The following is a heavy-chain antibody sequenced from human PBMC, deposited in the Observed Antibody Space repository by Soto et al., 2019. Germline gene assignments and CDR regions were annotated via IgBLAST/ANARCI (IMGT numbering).Heavy chain of an antibody. CDR1: GGSISSYY. V-gene: IGHV4-59*08. D-gene: IGHD3-3*01. CDR2: IYYSGST. J-gene: IGHJ4*02. Sequence: SETLSLTCTVSGGSISSYYWSWIRQPPGKGLEWIGYIYYSGSTNYNPSLKSRVTISVDTSKNQFSLKLSSVTAADTAVYYCGRYEGNYDFWSGYPGFSYFDYWGQGTLVTVSS. CDR3: GRYEGNYDFWSGYPGFSYFDY.